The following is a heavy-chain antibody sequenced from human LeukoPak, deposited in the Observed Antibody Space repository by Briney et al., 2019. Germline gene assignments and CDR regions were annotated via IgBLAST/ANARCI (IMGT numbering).Heavy chain of an antibody. D-gene: IGHD3-22*01. V-gene: IGHV1-69*05. CDR1: GGTFSSYA. CDR2: IIPIFGTA. CDR3: ARVNGNSGYYVDY. J-gene: IGHJ4*02. Sequence: SVKVSCKASGGTFSSYAISWVRQAPGQGLEWMGRIIPIFGTANYAQKFQGRVTITTGESTSTAYMELSSLRSEDTAVYYCARVNGNSGYYVDYWGQGTLVTVSS.